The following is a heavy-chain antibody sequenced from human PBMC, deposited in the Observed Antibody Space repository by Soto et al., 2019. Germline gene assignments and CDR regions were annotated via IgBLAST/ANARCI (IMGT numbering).Heavy chain of an antibody. CDR3: AREKSLELRFYFDY. V-gene: IGHV3-33*01. CDR1: GFTFSSYG. D-gene: IGHD1-7*01. J-gene: IGHJ4*02. Sequence: QVQLVESGGGVVQPGRSLRLSCAASGFTFSSYGMHWVRQAPGKGLEWVAVIWYDGSNKYYADSVKGRFTISRDNSKNTLYLQMNSLRAEDTAVYSCAREKSLELRFYFDYWGQGTLVTVSS. CDR2: IWYDGSNK.